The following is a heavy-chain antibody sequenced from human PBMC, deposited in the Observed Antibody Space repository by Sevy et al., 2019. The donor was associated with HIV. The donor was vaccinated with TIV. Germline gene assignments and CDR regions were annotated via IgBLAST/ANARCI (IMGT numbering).Heavy chain of an antibody. CDR2: ISGTGNTK. V-gene: IGHV3-11*01. Sequence: GGSLRLSCVGSGFRFSGYYMNWIRQAPGKGLEWVSYISGTGNTKYYTDSVKGRFTISRDNAKNPLYLEMNGLRVDDTAGYYCARDPTYYDFWAGYYTGWFDPWGQGTLVTVSS. CDR1: GFRFSGYY. D-gene: IGHD3-3*01. CDR3: ARDPTYYDFWAGYYTGWFDP. J-gene: IGHJ5*02.